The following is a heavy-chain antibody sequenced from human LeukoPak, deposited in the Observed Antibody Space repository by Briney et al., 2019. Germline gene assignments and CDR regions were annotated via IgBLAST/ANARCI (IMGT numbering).Heavy chain of an antibody. V-gene: IGHV3-23*01. CDR2: ISGGGGST. J-gene: IGHJ4*02. CDR3: AKGLVVPEDY. Sequence: PGGSLRLSCAASGFTFSSYWMHWVRQAPGKGLEWVSAISGGGGSTYYADSVKGRFTISRDNSKNTLYLQMNSLRAEDTAVYYCAKGLVVPEDYWGQGTLVTVSS. CDR1: GFTFSSYW. D-gene: IGHD2-2*01.